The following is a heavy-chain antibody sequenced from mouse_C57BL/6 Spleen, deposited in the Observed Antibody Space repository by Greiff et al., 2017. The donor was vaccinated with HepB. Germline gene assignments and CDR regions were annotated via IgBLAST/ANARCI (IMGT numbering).Heavy chain of an antibody. CDR1: GYSITSGYD. CDR3: ARGGESLYYYGSSYGYFDV. V-gene: IGHV3-1*01. J-gene: IGHJ1*03. Sequence: VQLKESGPGMVKPSQSLSLTCTVTGYSITSGYDWHWIRHFPGNKLEWMGYISYSGSTNYNPSLKSRISITHDTSTNHFFLKLNSVTTEDTATYYCARGGESLYYYGSSYGYFDVWGTGTTVTVSS. CDR2: ISYSGST. D-gene: IGHD1-1*01.